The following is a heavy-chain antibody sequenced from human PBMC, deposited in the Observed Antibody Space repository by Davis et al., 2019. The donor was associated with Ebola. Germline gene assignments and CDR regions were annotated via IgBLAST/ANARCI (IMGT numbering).Heavy chain of an antibody. D-gene: IGHD6-19*01. V-gene: IGHV3-48*02. J-gene: IGHJ4*02. CDR2: INSDGTYI. Sequence: PGGSLRLSCAASGFTFSAYGMNWVRQAPGKGLEWVSHINSDGTYIYYKDSVKGRFTISRDDAKSILYLHMNSLRDEDTAMYYCATDPDGWLDFDYWGQGTLVTVS. CDR1: GFTFSAYG. CDR3: ATDPDGWLDFDY.